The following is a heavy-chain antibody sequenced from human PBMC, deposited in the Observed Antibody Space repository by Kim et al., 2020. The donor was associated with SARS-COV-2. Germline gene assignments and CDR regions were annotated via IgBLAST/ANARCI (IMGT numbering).Heavy chain of an antibody. Sequence: GESLKISCKGSGYSFTSYWICWVRQMPGKGLEWMGIIYPGDSDTRYSPSFQGQVTISADKSISTAYLQWSSLKASDTAMYYCARHRVAQWLNDYYYYGMDVWGQGTTVTVSS. CDR2: IYPGDSDT. CDR3: ARHRVAQWLNDYYYYGMDV. CDR1: GYSFTSYW. V-gene: IGHV5-51*01. J-gene: IGHJ6*02. D-gene: IGHD6-19*01.